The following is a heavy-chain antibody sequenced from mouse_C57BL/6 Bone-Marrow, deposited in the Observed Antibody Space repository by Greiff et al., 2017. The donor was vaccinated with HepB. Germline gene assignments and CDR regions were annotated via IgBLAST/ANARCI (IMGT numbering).Heavy chain of an antibody. V-gene: IGHV5-17*01. CDR1: GFTFSDYG. CDR3: AREELRPEGDYAMDY. J-gene: IGHJ4*01. D-gene: IGHD1-2*01. Sequence: EVKLVESGGGLVKPGGSLKLSCAASGFTFSDYGMHWVRQAPEKGLEWVAYISSGSSTIYYADTVKGRFTISRDTAKNTLFLQMTSLRSEDTAMYYCAREELRPEGDYAMDYWGQGTSVTVSS. CDR2: ISSGSSTI.